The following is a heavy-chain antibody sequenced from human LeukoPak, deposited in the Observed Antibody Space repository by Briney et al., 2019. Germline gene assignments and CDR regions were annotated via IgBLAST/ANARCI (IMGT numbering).Heavy chain of an antibody. D-gene: IGHD3-22*01. CDR1: GFTFDDYG. CDR3: ARGATMIRYDAFDI. V-gene: IGHV3-20*04. J-gene: IGHJ3*02. CDR2: INWDGGST. Sequence: PGGSLRLFCAASGFTFDDYGMRWVRQAPGKGPEWVSGINWDGGSTGYADAVKGRFTISRDNAKNSLYLQMSSLRAEDTALYYCARGATMIRYDAFDIWGQGTTVTVSS.